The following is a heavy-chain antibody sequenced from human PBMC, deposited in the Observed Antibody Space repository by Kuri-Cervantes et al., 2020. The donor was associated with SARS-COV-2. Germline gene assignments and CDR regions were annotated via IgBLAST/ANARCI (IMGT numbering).Heavy chain of an antibody. V-gene: IGHV3-7*01. CDR3: ARKRNNYDFWSGPIYYFDY. Sequence: GESLKISCAASGFTFSSYWMSWVRQAPGKGLEWVANIKQGGSEKYYVDSVKGRFTISRDNAKNSLYLQMNSLRAEDTAVYYCARKRNNYDFWSGPIYYFDYWGQGTLVTVSS. J-gene: IGHJ4*02. CDR1: GFTFSSYW. CDR2: IKQGGSEK. D-gene: IGHD3-3*01.